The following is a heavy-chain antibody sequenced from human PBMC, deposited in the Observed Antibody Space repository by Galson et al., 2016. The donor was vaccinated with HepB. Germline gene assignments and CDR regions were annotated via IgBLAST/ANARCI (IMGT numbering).Heavy chain of an antibody. CDR1: GFMFKDYS. Sequence: SLRLSCAGSGFMFKDYSMNWVRQAPGKGLGWVSSIDSTSTYIYYGDSLEGRFTISRDNAKNSLYLQMTSLRAEDTAVNYCVRETHKKWLGSPTPWGQGTLVTVSS. CDR3: VRETHKKWLGSPTP. J-gene: IGHJ5*02. D-gene: IGHD6-19*01. CDR2: IDSTSTYI. V-gene: IGHV3-21*01.